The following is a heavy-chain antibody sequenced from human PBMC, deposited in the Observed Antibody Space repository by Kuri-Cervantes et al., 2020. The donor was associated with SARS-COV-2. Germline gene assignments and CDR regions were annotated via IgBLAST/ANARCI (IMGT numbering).Heavy chain of an antibody. J-gene: IGHJ4*02. D-gene: IGHD3-3*01. CDR2: IYSGGST. V-gene: IGHV3-53*01. Sequence: GESLKISCAASGSTVSSNYMSWVRQAPGKGLEWVSVIYSGGSTYYADSVKGRFTISRDNSKDTLYLQMNSLRDEDTAVYYCARDEGGIFGLWGQGTLVTVSS. CDR1: GSTVSSNY. CDR3: ARDEGGIFGL.